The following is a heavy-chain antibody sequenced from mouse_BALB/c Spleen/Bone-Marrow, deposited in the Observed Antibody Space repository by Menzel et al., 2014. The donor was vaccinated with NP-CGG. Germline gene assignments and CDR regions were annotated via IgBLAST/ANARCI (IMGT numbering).Heavy chain of an antibody. D-gene: IGHD1-1*01. CDR3: VSYYYGNYFDS. CDR2: IDPANGNI. Sequence: VQLKESGAELVKPGASVKLSCTASGFNIKDTYMHWVKQRPEQGLEWIGRIDPANGNIKYDPKFQGKATITADTSSNTAYLHLSSLTSEDTAVYYCVSYYYGNYFDSWGQGTTLTVSS. CDR1: GFNIKDTY. J-gene: IGHJ2*01. V-gene: IGHV14-3*02.